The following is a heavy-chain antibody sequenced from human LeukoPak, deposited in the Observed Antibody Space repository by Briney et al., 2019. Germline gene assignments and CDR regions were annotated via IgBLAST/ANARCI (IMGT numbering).Heavy chain of an antibody. Sequence: PSETLSLTCTVSGGSISSYYWSWIRQPPGKGLEWIGYIYYSGSTNYNPSLKSRVTISVDTSKNQFSLKLSSVTAADTAVYYCARDRIQPSADAFDIWGQGTMVTVSS. CDR3: ARDRIQPSADAFDI. CDR2: IYYSGST. V-gene: IGHV4-59*12. J-gene: IGHJ3*02. CDR1: GGSISSYY. D-gene: IGHD5-18*01.